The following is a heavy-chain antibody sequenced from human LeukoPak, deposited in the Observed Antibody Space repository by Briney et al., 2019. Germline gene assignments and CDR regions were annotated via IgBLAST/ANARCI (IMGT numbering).Heavy chain of an antibody. Sequence: SETLSLTCTVSGGSISSSSYYWGWIRQPPGKGLEWIGSIYYSGSTYYNPSLKSRVTISVDTSKNQFSLKLSSVTAADTAVYYCARHRPRTDIVVVPAAKRGRQNYYYMDVWGKGTTVTVSS. J-gene: IGHJ6*03. V-gene: IGHV4-39*01. CDR3: ARHRPRTDIVVVPAAKRGRQNYYYMDV. CDR1: GGSISSSSYY. D-gene: IGHD2-2*01. CDR2: IYYSGST.